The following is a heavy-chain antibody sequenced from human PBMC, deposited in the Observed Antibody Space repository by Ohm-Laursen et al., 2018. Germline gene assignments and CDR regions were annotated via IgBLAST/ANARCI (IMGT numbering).Heavy chain of an antibody. CDR1: GFTFSSYE. Sequence: SLRLSCAASGFTFSSYEMNWVRQAPGKGLEWVSYINSSGTTIYYADSMKGRFTISRDNAKNSLYLQMNSLRAEDTAVYYCVRGVWFDPWGQGTLVTVSS. V-gene: IGHV3-48*03. J-gene: IGHJ5*02. CDR2: INSSGTTI. CDR3: VRGVWFDP.